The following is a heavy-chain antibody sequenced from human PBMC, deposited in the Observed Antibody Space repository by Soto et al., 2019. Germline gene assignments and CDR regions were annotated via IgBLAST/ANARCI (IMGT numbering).Heavy chain of an antibody. V-gene: IGHV1-2*02. CDR2: VNPESGGT. Sequence: QVQLVQSGAEVKKPGASVKVSCKASGYIFTGYYIHWVRQAPGQGLEWMGWVNPESGGTKYAQMFQGRVTMTGDTSINTAYMELSRLTSDDTAVYYCARWYGIAGSNWFDPWGQGTLVTVSS. J-gene: IGHJ5*02. CDR1: GYIFTGYY. CDR3: ARWYGIAGSNWFDP. D-gene: IGHD1-26*01.